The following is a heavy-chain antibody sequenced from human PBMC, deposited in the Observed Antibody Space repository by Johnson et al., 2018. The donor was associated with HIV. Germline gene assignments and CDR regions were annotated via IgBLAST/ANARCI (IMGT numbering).Heavy chain of an antibody. Sequence: VQLVESGGGLVQPGGSRRLSCAASGFTFSSYWMNWVRQAPGKGLEWVANIKQDGSEKYYVDSVKGRFTISRDNAKDSLYLQMNSLRAEDTALYYCARGVQQFGAPGAFDIWGQGTVVTVSS. V-gene: IGHV3-7*05. CDR1: GFTFSSYW. J-gene: IGHJ3*02. D-gene: IGHD3-16*01. CDR2: IKQDGSEK. CDR3: ARGVQQFGAPGAFDI.